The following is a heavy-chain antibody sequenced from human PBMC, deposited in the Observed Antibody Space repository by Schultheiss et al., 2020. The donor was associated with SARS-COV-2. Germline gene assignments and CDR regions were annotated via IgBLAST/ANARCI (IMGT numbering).Heavy chain of an antibody. D-gene: IGHD6-19*01. CDR1: GFTFSSYS. CDR2: ISSSSSTI. Sequence: GGSLRLSCAASGFTFSSYSMNWVRQAPGKGLEWVSYISSSSSTIYYADSVKGRFTISRDNAKNSLYLQMNSLRAEDTALYYCAKDMTAGSGWFGPIGYWGQGTLVTVSS. CDR3: AKDMTAGSGWFGPIGY. V-gene: IGHV3-48*04. J-gene: IGHJ4*02.